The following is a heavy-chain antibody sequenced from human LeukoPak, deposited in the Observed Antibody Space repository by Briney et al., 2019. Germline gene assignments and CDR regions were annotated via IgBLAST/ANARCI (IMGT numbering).Heavy chain of an antibody. CDR1: GFPFSSYW. J-gene: IGHJ4*02. CDR2: ISYDGSNK. Sequence: GGSLRLSCVASGFPFSSYWMTWVRQAPGKGLEWVAVISYDGSNKYYADSVKGRFTISRDNSKNTLYLQMNSLRAEDTAVYYCARSQWFGEAPTDYWGQGTLVTVSS. CDR3: ARSQWFGEAPTDY. D-gene: IGHD3-10*01. V-gene: IGHV3-30-3*01.